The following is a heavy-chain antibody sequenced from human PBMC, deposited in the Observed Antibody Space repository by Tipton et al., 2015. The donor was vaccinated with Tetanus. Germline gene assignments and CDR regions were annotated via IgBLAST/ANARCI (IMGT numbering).Heavy chain of an antibody. V-gene: IGHV4-34*10. Sequence: TLSLTCAVSGGSFSDFYWSWIRQVPGQGLVWIGEINHSGTANKNPSLKSRVTMSVDTSRNQFSLKLTAVTAADTAVYYCARANYDSSKKGPFDSWGQGSLVIVSS. D-gene: IGHD1-7*01. CDR2: INHSGTA. CDR1: GGSFSDFY. J-gene: IGHJ4*02. CDR3: ARANYDSSKKGPFDS.